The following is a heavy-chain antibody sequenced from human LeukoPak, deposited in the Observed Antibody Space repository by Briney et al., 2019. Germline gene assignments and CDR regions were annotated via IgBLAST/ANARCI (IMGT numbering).Heavy chain of an antibody. J-gene: IGHJ4*02. CDR1: GFSFSDYA. D-gene: IGHD5-18*01. Sequence: GGSLRLSCAASGFSFSDYAMSWVRQAPGKGLEWVSAISDSGDNPYYADSVKGRFTISRDNSENTLSLQMYSLRAEDTAVYYCARVVGYSYGIHFDYWGQGTLVTVSS. CDR3: ARVVGYSYGIHFDY. CDR2: ISDSGDNP. V-gene: IGHV3-23*01.